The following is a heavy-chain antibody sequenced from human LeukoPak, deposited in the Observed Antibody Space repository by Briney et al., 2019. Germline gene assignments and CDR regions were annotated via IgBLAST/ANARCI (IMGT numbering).Heavy chain of an antibody. D-gene: IGHD3-10*01. CDR2: ISSSSSYI. J-gene: IGHJ3*02. V-gene: IGHV3-21*01. Sequence: GGSPTLSCAASGFTFSSYSMNWVRQAPGKGLEWVSSISSSSSYIYYADSVKGRFTISRDNAKNSLYLQMNSLRAEDTAVYYCARDPITMVRGDAFDIWGQGTMVTVSS. CDR1: GFTFSSYS. CDR3: ARDPITMVRGDAFDI.